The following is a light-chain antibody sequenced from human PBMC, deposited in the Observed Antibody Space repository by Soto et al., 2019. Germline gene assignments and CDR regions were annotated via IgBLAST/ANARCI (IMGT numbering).Light chain of an antibody. CDR1: QSVSGH. Sequence: EIVLTQSPATLSVSPGERATLSCRASQSVSGHLDWYQQKPGQAPRLLIHGATTRATGIPARFSGSGSGTEFTLTISSLQSEDFAVYYCQQYNNWPRTFGQGTKVDI. J-gene: IGKJ1*01. CDR3: QQYNNWPRT. V-gene: IGKV3-15*01. CDR2: GAT.